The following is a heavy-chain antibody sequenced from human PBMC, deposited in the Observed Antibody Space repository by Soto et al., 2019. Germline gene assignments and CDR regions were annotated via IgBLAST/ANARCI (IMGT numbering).Heavy chain of an antibody. Sequence: PSDTLSLTCTVSGRSISSYYWSWIRQPPGQGLEWIGYIYYSGSTNYNPSLKSRVTISVDTSKNQFSLKLSSVTAADTAVYYCASLYYYDSSGNTNPYNWFDPWGQGTLVTVS. CDR3: ASLYYYDSSGNTNPYNWFDP. D-gene: IGHD3-22*01. CDR1: GRSISSYY. J-gene: IGHJ5*02. CDR2: IYYSGST. V-gene: IGHV4-59*07.